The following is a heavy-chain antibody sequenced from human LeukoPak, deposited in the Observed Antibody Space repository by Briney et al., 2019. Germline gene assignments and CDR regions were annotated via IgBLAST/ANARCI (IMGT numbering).Heavy chain of an antibody. Sequence: PGGSLRLSCAASGFTFSSYAMHWVRQAPGKGLEWVAVISYDGSNKYYADSVKGRFTISRDNSKNTLYLQMNSLRAEDTAVYYCARDQGVRNWNYYFVYWGQGTLVTVSS. CDR3: ARDQGVRNWNYYFVY. V-gene: IGHV3-30-3*01. J-gene: IGHJ4*02. D-gene: IGHD1-7*01. CDR2: ISYDGSNK. CDR1: GFTFSSYA.